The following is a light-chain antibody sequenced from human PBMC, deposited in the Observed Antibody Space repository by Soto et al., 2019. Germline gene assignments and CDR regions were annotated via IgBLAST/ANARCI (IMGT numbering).Light chain of an antibody. CDR2: GAS. Sequence: EIVLTQSPGTLSLSSGERATLSCRASQSVGNNYLAWYQQKPGQAPRLLIYGASSRATGIPDRFSGSGSGTDFTLTITRLEPEDFAVYSCQQYGSSGSTFGQGTKV. J-gene: IGKJ1*01. CDR1: QSVGNNY. CDR3: QQYGSSGST. V-gene: IGKV3-20*01.